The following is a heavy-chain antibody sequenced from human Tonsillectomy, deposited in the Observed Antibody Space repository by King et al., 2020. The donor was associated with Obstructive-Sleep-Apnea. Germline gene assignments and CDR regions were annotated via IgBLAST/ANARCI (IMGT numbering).Heavy chain of an antibody. Sequence: QLQESGPGLVKPSETLALTCTVSVGSISSSSYYWGWIRQPPGKGLEWIGTIYYGNTYYNPSLKSRVTISVYTSQNQFSLKLSSVTAADTAVYYCVRDRDLYYFDYWGQGTLVTVSS. J-gene: IGHJ4*02. CDR3: VRDRDLYYFDY. D-gene: IGHD2/OR15-2a*01. CDR2: IYYGNT. V-gene: IGHV4-39*07. CDR1: VGSISSSSYY.